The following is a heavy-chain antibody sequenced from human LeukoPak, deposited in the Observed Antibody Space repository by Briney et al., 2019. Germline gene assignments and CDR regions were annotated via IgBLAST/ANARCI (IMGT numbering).Heavy chain of an antibody. V-gene: IGHV3-21*01. CDR1: GFTFSSYS. D-gene: IGHD3-3*01. J-gene: IGHJ6*03. CDR2: ISSSSSYI. CDR3: ARGVDFWSGLSPYEVPITYMDV. Sequence: GGSLRLSCAASGFTFSSYSMNWVRQAPGKGLEWVSSISSSSSYIYYADSVKGRFTISRDNAKNSLYLQMNSLRAEDTAMYYCARGVDFWSGLSPYEVPITYMDVWGKGTTVTVSS.